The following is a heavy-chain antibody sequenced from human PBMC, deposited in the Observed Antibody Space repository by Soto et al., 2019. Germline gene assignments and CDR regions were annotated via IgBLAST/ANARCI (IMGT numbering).Heavy chain of an antibody. J-gene: IGHJ4*02. D-gene: IGHD1-26*01. Sequence: SETLSLTCTVSCGSISSGGYYWSWIRQHPGKGLEWIGYIYYSGSTYYNPSLKSRVTISADKSISTAYLQWSSLKASDTAMYYCARLRELPSYWGQGTLVTVSS. CDR1: CGSISSGGYY. V-gene: IGHV4-31*03. CDR2: IYYSGST. CDR3: ARLRELPSY.